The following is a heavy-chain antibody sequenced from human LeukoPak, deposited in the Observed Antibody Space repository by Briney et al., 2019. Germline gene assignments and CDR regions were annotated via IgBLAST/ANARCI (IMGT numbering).Heavy chain of an antibody. V-gene: IGHV3-53*01. CDR3: ARGLGYCTSTTCLLPFDY. Sequence: PGGSLRLSFAASGLTVSTYYMTGVRQAPGKGLDAASVIYSGGSTYYADSVKGRFTVSRDNSKNTLYPQMNSLRAEDTAMYYCARGLGYCTSTTCLLPFDYWGQGTLVTVSS. D-gene: IGHD2-2*01. CDR2: IYSGGST. J-gene: IGHJ4*02. CDR1: GLTVSTYY.